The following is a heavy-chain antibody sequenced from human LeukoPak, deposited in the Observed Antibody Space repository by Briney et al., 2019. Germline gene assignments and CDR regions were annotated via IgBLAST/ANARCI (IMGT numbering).Heavy chain of an antibody. CDR3: ATSEGGGFFDY. CDR1: GGSISSYY. V-gene: IGHV4-59*08. D-gene: IGHD4-23*01. CDR2: MHHTGST. Sequence: SETLSLTCTVSGGSISSYYWSWIRQPPGKGLEWIAIMHHTGSTHYNPSLQSRVTISIDTSKNHFSLKLRSVSAADTAIYYCATSEGGGFFDYWGQEPRSPSPQ. J-gene: IGHJ5*01.